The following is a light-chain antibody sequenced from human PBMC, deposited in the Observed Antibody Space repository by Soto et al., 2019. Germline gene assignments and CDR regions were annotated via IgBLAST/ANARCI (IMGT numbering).Light chain of an antibody. V-gene: IGKV1-12*01. CDR2: AAS. CDR1: QAISSW. J-gene: IGKJ1*01. Sequence: DIQMTQSPSSVSASVGDRVTITCRASQAISSWLGWYQQKPGKAPKPLIYAASSLQSGVPSRFSGSGSGTDFTLTISSLQPEDFATYYCQQTTSFPWTFGQGTKVEI. CDR3: QQTTSFPWT.